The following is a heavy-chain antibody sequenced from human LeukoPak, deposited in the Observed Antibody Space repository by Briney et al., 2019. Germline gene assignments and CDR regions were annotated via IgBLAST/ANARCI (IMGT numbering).Heavy chain of an antibody. V-gene: IGHV4-34*01. CDR1: GGSFSGYY. CDR3: ARSTSFGWYFDL. J-gene: IGHJ2*01. CDR2: INHSGST. Sequence: SETLSLTCAVYGGSFSGYYWSWIRQPPGKGLEWIGEINHSGSTNYNPSLKSRVAISVDTSKNQFSLKLSSVTAADTAVYYCARSTSFGWYFDLWGRGTLVTVSS. D-gene: IGHD3-10*01.